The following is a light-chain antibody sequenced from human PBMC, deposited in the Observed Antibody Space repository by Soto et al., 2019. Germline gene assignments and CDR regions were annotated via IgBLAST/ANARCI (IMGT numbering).Light chain of an antibody. Sequence: QSVLTQPPSVSGAPGQRVTISCTGSSSNIGAGYDVHWYQQLPGTAPKLLIYGNSNRPSGVPDRFSGSKSGTSASLDITGLQAEDEADYYCQSYASSLSGWVFGGGTQLTVL. V-gene: IGLV1-40*01. J-gene: IGLJ3*02. CDR2: GNS. CDR3: QSYASSLSGWV. CDR1: SSNIGAGYD.